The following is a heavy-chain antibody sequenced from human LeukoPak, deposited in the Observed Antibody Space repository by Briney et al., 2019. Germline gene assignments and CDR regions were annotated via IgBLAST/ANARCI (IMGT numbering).Heavy chain of an antibody. CDR1: GGSFSGYY. CDR2: INHSGST. J-gene: IGHJ5*02. V-gene: IGHV4-34*01. Sequence: SETLSLTCAVYGGSFSGYYWSWIRQPPGKGLEWIGEINHSGSTNYNPSLKSRVTISVDTSKNQFSLKLSSVTAAETAVYYCARGSRVVVVAATKLGLDNWFDPWGQGTLVTVSS. CDR3: ARGSRVVVVAATKLGLDNWFDP. D-gene: IGHD2-15*01.